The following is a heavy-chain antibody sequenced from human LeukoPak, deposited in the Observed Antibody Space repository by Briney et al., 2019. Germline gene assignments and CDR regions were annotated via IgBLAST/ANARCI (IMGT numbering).Heavy chain of an antibody. V-gene: IGHV4-34*01. J-gene: IGHJ4*02. CDR1: GGSFSGYY. D-gene: IGHD4-23*01. CDR2: INHSGST. CDR3: ARRPPPDYGGNSAGFDY. Sequence: PSETLSLTCAVYGGSFSGYYWSWIRQPPGKGLEWIGEINHSGSTNYNPSLKSRVTISVDTSKNQFSLKLSSVTAADTAVYYCARRPPPDYGGNSAGFDYWGQGTLVTVSS.